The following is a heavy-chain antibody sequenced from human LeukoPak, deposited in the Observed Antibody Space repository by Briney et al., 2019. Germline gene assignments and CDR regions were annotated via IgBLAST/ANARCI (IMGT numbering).Heavy chain of an antibody. CDR3: ARVSRYDFWSGYQYPSYYYGMDV. Sequence: ASVKVSCKASGYTFTSYGISWVRQAPGQGLEWMVWISAYNGNTNYAQKLQGRVTMTTDTSTSTAYMELRSLRSDDTAVYYCARVSRYDFWSGYQYPSYYYGMDVWGQGTTVTVSS. CDR2: ISAYNGNT. J-gene: IGHJ6*02. CDR1: GYTFTSYG. D-gene: IGHD3-3*01. V-gene: IGHV1-18*01.